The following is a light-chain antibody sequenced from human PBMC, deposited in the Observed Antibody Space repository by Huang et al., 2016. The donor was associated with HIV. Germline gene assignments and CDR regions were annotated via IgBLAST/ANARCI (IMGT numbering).Light chain of an antibody. Sequence: EIVLTQSPATLSVSPGERATLSCRASQSVRSNLAWYQQKPGQAPRLRISGASTRATGVPARFSGSGSGTEFTLTINSLQSEDFATYYCQQYDNWPLTFGGGTRVEIK. CDR3: QQYDNWPLT. CDR2: GAS. CDR1: QSVRSN. J-gene: IGKJ4*01. V-gene: IGKV3-15*01.